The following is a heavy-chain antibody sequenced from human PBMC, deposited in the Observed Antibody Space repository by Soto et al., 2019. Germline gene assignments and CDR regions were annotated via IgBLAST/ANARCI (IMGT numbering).Heavy chain of an antibody. V-gene: IGHV2-5*02. CDR1: GFSLSTSGVS. CDR2: IYWDDDK. J-gene: IGHJ4*02. D-gene: IGHD6-19*01. CDR3: AYCAHGLEGSVSGWSQVCFDY. Sequence: SGPTLVNPTQTLTLTCTFSGFSLSTSGVSVGWIRQPPGKALEWLAVIYWDDDKRYSPSLKTRLSISKDTSKNQVVLTMTNMDPVDTATYYFAYCAHGLEGSVSGWSQVCFDYWGQGALVTVSS.